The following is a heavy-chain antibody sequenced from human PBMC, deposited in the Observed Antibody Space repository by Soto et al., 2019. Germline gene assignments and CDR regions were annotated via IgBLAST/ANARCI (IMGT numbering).Heavy chain of an antibody. V-gene: IGHV1-18*01. CDR2: ISAYNGNT. D-gene: IGHD6-19*01. CDR1: GYPFTIYS. CDR3: ARLPWRAVVGQLDY. Sequence: ASLKVWNDDTGYPFTIYSIGWERQAPGQGLEWMGWISAYNGNTNYAHKLQGRGTITTDTSTSTAYMELSSLRSDDTAVYYCARLPWRAVVGQLDYRGQGTFVPV. J-gene: IGHJ4*02.